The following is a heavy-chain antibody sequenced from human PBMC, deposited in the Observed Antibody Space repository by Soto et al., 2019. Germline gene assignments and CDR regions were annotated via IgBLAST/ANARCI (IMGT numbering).Heavy chain of an antibody. D-gene: IGHD5-12*01. CDR1: GYTFTSYG. CDR2: ISAYNGNT. CDR3: ARVEMATTNDAFDI. J-gene: IGHJ3*02. Sequence: GASVKVSCKASGYTFTSYGISWVRQAPLQVLEWMVCISAYNGNTNYAQKLQGRVTMTTDTSTSTAYMELMSLRSDDTAVYYCARVEMATTNDAFDIWGKGKMVTVS. V-gene: IGHV1-18*01.